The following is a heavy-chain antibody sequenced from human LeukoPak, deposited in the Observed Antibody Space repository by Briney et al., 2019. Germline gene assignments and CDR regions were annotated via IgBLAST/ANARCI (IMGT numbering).Heavy chain of an antibody. D-gene: IGHD2-15*01. CDR3: ARDRDCSGGSCYSGFFDY. CDR2: IHTSGNT. J-gene: IGHJ4*02. Sequence: SETLSLTCTVSGGSISSYHWGWIRQPAGKGLEWIGLIHTSGNTNYNPSLKSRVTMAVDTSKNQHSLKLSSVTAADTAVYYCARDRDCSGGSCYSGFFDYWGQGTLVTVSS. V-gene: IGHV4-4*07. CDR1: GGSISSYH.